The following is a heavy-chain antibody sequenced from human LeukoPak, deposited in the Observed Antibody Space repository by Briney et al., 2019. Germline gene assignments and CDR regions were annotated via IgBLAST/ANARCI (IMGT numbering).Heavy chain of an antibody. J-gene: IGHJ4*02. CDR2: IKQDGSEK. Sequence: PGGSLRLSCAASGFTFSSHWMSWVRQAPGKGLEWVAHIKQDGSEKYYVDSVKGRFTISRDNAKNSLYLQMNSLRAEDTALYYCAKDVDGIAAAGTGDYWGEGTLVTVSS. CDR1: GFTFSSHW. D-gene: IGHD6-13*01. V-gene: IGHV3-7*03. CDR3: AKDVDGIAAAGTGDY.